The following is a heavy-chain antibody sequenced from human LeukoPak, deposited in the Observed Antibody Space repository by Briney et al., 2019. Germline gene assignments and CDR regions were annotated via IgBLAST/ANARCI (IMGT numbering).Heavy chain of an antibody. CDR1: GFTFSTYE. J-gene: IGHJ4*02. Sequence: PGGSLRLSCAASGFTFSTYEMHWVRQAPGKGLEWISYISSSAGIIYSADSVKGRFTISRDNAKNSLYLQMNSLRAEDTAVYFCARASLSEIIAAEAFFDSWGQGTLVTVSS. V-gene: IGHV3-48*03. CDR3: ARASLSEIIAAEAFFDS. CDR2: ISSSAGII. D-gene: IGHD6-13*01.